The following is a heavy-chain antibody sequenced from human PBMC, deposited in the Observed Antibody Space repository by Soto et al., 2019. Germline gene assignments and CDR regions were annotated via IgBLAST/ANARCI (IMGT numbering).Heavy chain of an antibody. CDR2: INHSGST. CDR3: ARGCDFGRSRAKGRFDY. V-gene: IGHV4-34*01. Sequence: PSETLSLTCAVYGGSFSGYYWSWIRQPPGKGLEWIGEINHSGSTNYNPSLKSRVTISVDTSKNQFSLKLSSVTAADTAVYYCARGCDFGRSRAKGRFDYWGQETLVTVSA. D-gene: IGHD3-3*01. CDR1: GGSFSGYY. J-gene: IGHJ4*02.